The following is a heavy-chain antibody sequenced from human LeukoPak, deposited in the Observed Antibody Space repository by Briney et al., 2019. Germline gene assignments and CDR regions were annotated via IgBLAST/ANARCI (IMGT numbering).Heavy chain of an antibody. CDR3: ARGRMTYYYDSSGYYYSRYFDY. CDR1: GYSISSGYY. J-gene: IGHJ4*02. Sequence: SETLSLTCTVSGYSISSGYYWGWIRQPPGKGLEWIGSIYHSGSTYYNPSLKSRVTISVDTSKNQFSLKLSSVTAADTAVYYCARGRMTYYYDSSGYYYSRYFDYWGQGTLVSVSS. CDR2: IYHSGST. D-gene: IGHD3-22*01. V-gene: IGHV4-38-2*02.